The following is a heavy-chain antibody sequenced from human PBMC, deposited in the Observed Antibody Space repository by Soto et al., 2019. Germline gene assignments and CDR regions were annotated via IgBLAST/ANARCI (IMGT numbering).Heavy chain of an antibody. CDR3: ARASIGYGSGSYDRRWFAP. CDR1: NASFGGSY. D-gene: IGHD3-10*01. CDR2: VNHSGST. V-gene: IGHV4-34*01. J-gene: IGHJ5*02. Sequence: SLTRFVNNASFGGSYCRWTSASKRKGLEWIGEVNHSGSTNYTPSLKSRVTISVDTSKNQFSLKLSSVTAADTAVYYCARASIGYGSGSYDRRWFAPWGQGTLVTVS.